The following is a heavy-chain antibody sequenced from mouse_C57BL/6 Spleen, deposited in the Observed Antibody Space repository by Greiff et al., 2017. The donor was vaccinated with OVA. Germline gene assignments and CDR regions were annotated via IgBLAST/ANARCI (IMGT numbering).Heavy chain of an antibody. CDR1: GYTFTSYW. V-gene: IGHV1-64*01. CDR2: IHPNSGST. J-gene: IGHJ4*01. D-gene: IGHD1-1*01. CDR3: AIYYYGSSYGAMDY. Sequence: QVQLQQPGAELVKPGASVKLSCKASGYTFTSYWMHWVKQRPGQGLEWIGMIHPNSGSTNYNEKFKSKATLTVDKSSSTAYMQLSSLTSEDSAVYYCAIYYYGSSYGAMDYWGQGTSVTVSS.